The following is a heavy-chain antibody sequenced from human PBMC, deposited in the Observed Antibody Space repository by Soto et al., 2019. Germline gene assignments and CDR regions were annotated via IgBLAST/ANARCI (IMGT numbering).Heavy chain of an antibody. V-gene: IGHV3-30*03. J-gene: IGHJ4*02. D-gene: IGHD3-22*01. CDR1: GFTFSSYG. CDR3: ATRAYDSSGYYSPPFDY. Sequence: GGSLRLSCAASGFTFSSYGMHWVRQAPGKGLEWVAVISYDGSNKYYVDSVKGRFTISRDNSKNTLYLQMNSLRAEDTAVYYCATRAYDSSGYYSPPFDYWGQGTLVTVSS. CDR2: ISYDGSNK.